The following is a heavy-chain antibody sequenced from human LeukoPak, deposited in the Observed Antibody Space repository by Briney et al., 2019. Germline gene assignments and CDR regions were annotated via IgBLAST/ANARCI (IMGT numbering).Heavy chain of an antibody. CDR3: ARLAYYDSSGYYYNFDY. Sequence: SETLSLTCTVSGGSISSSSYYWGWIRQPPGKGLEWIGSFYYSGSTYYNPSLKSRVTISVDTSKNQFSLKLSSVTAADTAVYYCARLAYYDSSGYYYNFDYWGQGTLVTVSS. J-gene: IGHJ4*02. V-gene: IGHV4-39*07. D-gene: IGHD3-22*01. CDR2: FYYSGST. CDR1: GGSISSSSYY.